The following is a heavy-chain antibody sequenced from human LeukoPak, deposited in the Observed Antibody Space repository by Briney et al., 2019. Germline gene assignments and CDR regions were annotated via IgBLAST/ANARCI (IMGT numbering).Heavy chain of an antibody. V-gene: IGHV3-48*01. CDR2: ISSSSSTI. D-gene: IGHD6-13*01. Sequence: HPGGSLRLSCAASGFTFSSYSMNWVRQAPGKGLEWVSYISSSSSTIYYADSVKGRFTISRDNAKNSLYLQMNSLRAEDTAVYYCARDQYSSSWYLALCPDYWGQGTLVTVSS. J-gene: IGHJ4*02. CDR1: GFTFSSYS. CDR3: ARDQYSSSWYLALCPDY.